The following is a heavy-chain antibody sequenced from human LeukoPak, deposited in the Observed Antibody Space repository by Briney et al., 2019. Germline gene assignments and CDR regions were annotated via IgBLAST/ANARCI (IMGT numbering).Heavy chain of an antibody. CDR1: GGSISSSSYY. CDR2: IGSNYHSGST. Sequence: KPSETLSLTCTVSGGSISSSSYYWGWIRQPPGKGLEWIGSIGSNYHSGSTYYNPSLKNRVTISLDTSKNQFSLRLSSVTATDTAVYYCARQGVVPAATLLAYWGQGILVTVSS. J-gene: IGHJ4*02. V-gene: IGHV4-39*01. CDR3: ARQGVVPAATLLAY. D-gene: IGHD2-2*01.